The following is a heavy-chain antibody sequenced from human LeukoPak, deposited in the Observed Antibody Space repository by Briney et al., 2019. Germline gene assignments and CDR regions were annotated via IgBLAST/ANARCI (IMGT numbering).Heavy chain of an antibody. V-gene: IGHV3-48*01. Sequence: GGSLRLSCAASGFTFSSYSMNWVRQAPGKGLEWVSYISSSSSTIYYADSVKGRFTISRDNAKNSMYLQMNSLRAEDTAVYYCARAEEDGDYYYYYMDVWGKGTTVTVSS. J-gene: IGHJ6*03. CDR1: GFTFSSYS. CDR2: ISSSSSTI. CDR3: ARAEEDGDYYYYYMDV. D-gene: IGHD1-14*01.